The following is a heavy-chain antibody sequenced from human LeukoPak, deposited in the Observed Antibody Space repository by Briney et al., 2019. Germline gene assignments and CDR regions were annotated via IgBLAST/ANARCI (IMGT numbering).Heavy chain of an antibody. J-gene: IGHJ3*02. V-gene: IGHV4-59*01. D-gene: IGHD2-2*01. CDR3: ARFHNCSSTSCSVGWRPYDAFDI. Sequence: SETLSRNSTVYSVTICSYYWIWLRTPPGHGLMGWGNLYYSNTANYNPSLTSRVTISVDTSKNKFSMKLSSVTAADTAVYYCARFHNCSSTSCSVGWRPYDAFDIWGQGTMVTVSS. CDR2: LYYSNTA. CDR1: SVTICSYY.